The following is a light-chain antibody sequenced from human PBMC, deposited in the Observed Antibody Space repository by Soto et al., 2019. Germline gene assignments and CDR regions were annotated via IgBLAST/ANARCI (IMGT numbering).Light chain of an antibody. CDR2: DAI. CDR3: QHRTNWPRLT. V-gene: IGKV3-11*01. J-gene: IGKJ4*01. CDR1: QSVKSN. Sequence: EIVWTQSPATLSLSPGERATLSCRASQSVKSNLAWYQQKPGQAPRLLVYDAITRATGIPARFSGSGFGTDYILTISSLDPEDFAVYYCQHRTNWPRLTFGGGTKVDIK.